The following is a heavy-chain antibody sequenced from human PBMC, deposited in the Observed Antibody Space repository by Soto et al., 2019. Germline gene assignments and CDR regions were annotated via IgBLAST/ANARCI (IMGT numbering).Heavy chain of an antibody. V-gene: IGHV6-1*01. CDR2: TYYRSKWYI. CDR1: GDSVSSHSAA. D-gene: IGHD1-1*01. J-gene: IGHJ4*02. Sequence: QVQLQQSGPGLVKPSQTLSLTCAISGDSVSSHSAAWNWIRQSPSRGLEWLGRTYYRSKWYIEYASSVKSRISMNADTPKNQVSLQLKAVTPEDTAVYYCGRENWDDLTVEYWGQGTLVTVSS. CDR3: GRENWDDLTVEY.